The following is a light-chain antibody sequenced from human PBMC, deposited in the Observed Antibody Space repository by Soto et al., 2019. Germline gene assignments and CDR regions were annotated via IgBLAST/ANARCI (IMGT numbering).Light chain of an antibody. CDR3: SADKSSSTLVV. CDR1: SSDVGGYNY. V-gene: IGLV2-14*01. J-gene: IGLJ2*01. Sequence: QSALTQPASVSGSPGQSITISCTGTSSDVGGYNYVSWYQQHPGKAPKLMIYDVSNRPSGVSNRFSGSKSGNTASLTISGLHPEVEADYAYSADKSSSTLVVFGGGTKLTVL. CDR2: DVS.